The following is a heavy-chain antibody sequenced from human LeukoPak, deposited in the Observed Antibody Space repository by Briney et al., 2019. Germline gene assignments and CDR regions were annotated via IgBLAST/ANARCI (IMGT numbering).Heavy chain of an antibody. J-gene: IGHJ4*02. CDR3: ARLWFGEFPYYFDY. CDR1: GGSISSYY. Sequence: SETLSLTCTDSGGSISSYYWSWIRQPPGKGLEWIGYIYYRGSIKYNPSPKSRVTISVATSKHQFSLKLSSVTAADTAVYYCARLWFGEFPYYFDYWGQGTLVTVSS. D-gene: IGHD3-10*01. V-gene: IGHV4-59*08. CDR2: IYYRGSI.